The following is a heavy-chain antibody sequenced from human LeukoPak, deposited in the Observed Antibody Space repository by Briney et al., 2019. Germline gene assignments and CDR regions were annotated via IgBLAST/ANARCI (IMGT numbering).Heavy chain of an antibody. CDR3: AKEGDGSPTFDY. V-gene: IGHV3-43D*03. CDR2: ISWDGDNT. D-gene: IGHD2-21*01. Sequence: PGGSLRLSCAASGFTFDDYAMHWVRQAPGKGLEWVSLISWDGDNTYYADSVKGRFTISRDNFKNTLYLQMNSLRAEDTAVYYCAKEGDGSPTFDYWGQGSLVTVSS. J-gene: IGHJ4*02. CDR1: GFTFDDYA.